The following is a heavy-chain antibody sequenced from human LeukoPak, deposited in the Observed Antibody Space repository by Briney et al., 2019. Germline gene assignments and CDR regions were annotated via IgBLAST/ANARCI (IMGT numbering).Heavy chain of an antibody. V-gene: IGHV4-39*07. CDR2: IYYSGST. J-gene: IGHJ4*02. CDR1: GGSISSSSYY. Sequence: PSETLSLTCTVSGGSISSSSYYWGWIRQPPGKGLEWIGSIYYSGSTYYNPSLKSRVTMSVDTSKNQFSLKLSSVTAADTAVYYCARGPPPDFDCWGQGTLVTVSS. CDR3: ARGPPPDFDC.